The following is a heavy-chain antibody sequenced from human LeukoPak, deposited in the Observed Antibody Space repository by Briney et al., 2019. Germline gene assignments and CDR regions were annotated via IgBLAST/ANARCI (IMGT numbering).Heavy chain of an antibody. D-gene: IGHD6-19*01. CDR2: IITVSGTT. CDR3: ARGGRYSSAWFFDL. V-gene: IGHV1-69*01. CDR1: GGTFSDYV. Sequence: SVKVSCKASGGTFSDYVITWVRQAPGQGLEWMGGIITVSGTTDYAQKFQGRVTFTADESTTTAYMELSSLRSEDTAVYYCARGGRYSSAWFFDLWGQGTLVTVSS. J-gene: IGHJ4*02.